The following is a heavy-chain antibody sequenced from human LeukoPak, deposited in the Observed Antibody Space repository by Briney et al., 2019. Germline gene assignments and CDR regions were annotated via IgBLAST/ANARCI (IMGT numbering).Heavy chain of an antibody. CDR1: GYTFTGYY. Sequence: ASVKVSCKASGYTFTGYYMHWVRQAPGQGLEWMGWINPNSGGTNYAQKLQGRVTMTTDTSTSTAYMELRSLRSDDTAVYYCATLMTTSGGGLETFDIWGQGTMVTVSS. D-gene: IGHD3-16*01. J-gene: IGHJ3*02. V-gene: IGHV1-2*02. CDR3: ATLMTTSGGGLETFDI. CDR2: INPNSGGT.